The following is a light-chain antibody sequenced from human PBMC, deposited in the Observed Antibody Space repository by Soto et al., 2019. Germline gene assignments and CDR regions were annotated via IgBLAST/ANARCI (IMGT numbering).Light chain of an antibody. CDR1: QSVFYISNNKNY. CDR2: RAS. V-gene: IGKV4-1*01. Sequence: DIVMTQSPDSLAVSLGERATIKCKSSQSVFYISNNKNYLAWYQQKPGQPPKLLIYRASARESGVPDRFSGSGSGTDFTLTISSLQAEDVAAYYCQQYYSTPWTFGQGTKVEIK. CDR3: QQYYSTPWT. J-gene: IGKJ1*01.